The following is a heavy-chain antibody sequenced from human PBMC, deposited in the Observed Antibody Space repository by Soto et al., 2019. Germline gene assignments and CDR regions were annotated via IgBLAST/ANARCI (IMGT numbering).Heavy chain of an antibody. CDR1: GYTFTSYG. V-gene: IGHV1-18*01. J-gene: IGHJ6*02. D-gene: IGHD6-13*01. Sequence: EASVKVSCKASGYTFTSYGISWVRQAPGQGLEWMGWISAYNGNTNYAQKLQGRVTMTTDTSTSTAYMELRSLRSDDTAVYYCARDIAAAAHYGMDVWGQGTTVTVSS. CDR2: ISAYNGNT. CDR3: ARDIAAAAHYGMDV.